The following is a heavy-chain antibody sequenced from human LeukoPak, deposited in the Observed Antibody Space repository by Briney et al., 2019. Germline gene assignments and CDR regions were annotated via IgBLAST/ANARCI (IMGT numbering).Heavy chain of an antibody. V-gene: IGHV3-7*05. CDR3: ARDVGRFCTRGSCFSDA. CDR2: IKEDGSET. Sequence: GGSLRLSCAGSGFQFNTYWISWIRQAPGKGLQWLGNIKEDGSETYYVGSLRGRLTISRDNAKNSSFLEMSSLGVEDTAVYYCARDVGRFCTRGSCFSDAWGQGTLVTVSS. J-gene: IGHJ5*02. CDR1: GFQFNTYW. D-gene: IGHD2-15*01.